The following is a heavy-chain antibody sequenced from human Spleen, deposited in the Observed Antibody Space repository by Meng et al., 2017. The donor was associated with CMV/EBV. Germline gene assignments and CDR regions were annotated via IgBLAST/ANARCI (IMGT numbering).Heavy chain of an antibody. V-gene: IGHV3-30*04. CDR3: ARDRLSSYYDFGSASYARIHGVDV. CDR1: GFTFSSYA. CDR2: ISYDESTK. D-gene: IGHD3-3*01. J-gene: IGHJ6*02. Sequence: GGSLRLSCAASGFTFSSYAMHWVRQAPGKGLEWVAIISYDESTKYYADSVKGRFTISRDNSKNTLYLQMNSLRAEDTAVYYCARDRLSSYYDFGSASYARIHGVDVWGQGTTVTVSS.